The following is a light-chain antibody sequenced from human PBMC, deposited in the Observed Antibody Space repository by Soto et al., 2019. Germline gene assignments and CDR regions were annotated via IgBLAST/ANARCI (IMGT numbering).Light chain of an antibody. CDR2: GAS. J-gene: IGKJ1*01. Sequence: EIVMTQSPGTLSVSPGERATLSCRASQSVSSNLAWYQQKPGQAPRLLIYGASTRATGIPARFSGSGSETEFTLTISSLQSLDFEAYYCQQFYKGPRTFGQGTKV. CDR3: QQFYKGPRT. V-gene: IGKV3-15*01. CDR1: QSVSSN.